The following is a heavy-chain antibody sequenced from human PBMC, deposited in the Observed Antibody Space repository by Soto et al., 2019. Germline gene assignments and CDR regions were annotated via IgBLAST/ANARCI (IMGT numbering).Heavy chain of an antibody. CDR2: ISGSGGST. CDR1: GFTFSSYA. V-gene: IGHV3-23*01. J-gene: IGHJ4*02. D-gene: IGHD3-22*01. CDR3: AKRAYDSSGYYLYYFDY. Sequence: GGSLRLSCAASGFTFSSYAMSWVRQAPGKGLEWVSAISGSGGSTYYADSVKGRFTISRDNSKNTLYLQMNSLRAEDTAVYYCAKRAYDSSGYYLYYFDYWGQGTLVTVSS.